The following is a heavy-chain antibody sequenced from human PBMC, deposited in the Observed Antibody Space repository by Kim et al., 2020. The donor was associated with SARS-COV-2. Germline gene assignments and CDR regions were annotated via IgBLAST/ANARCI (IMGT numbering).Heavy chain of an antibody. Sequence: GGSLRLSCAASGFTVSSNYMSWVRQAPGKWLEWVSVIYSGGSTYYADSVKGRFTISRDNSKNTLYLQMNSLRAEDTAVYYCARGGVVVVPAAMNYYYYGMDVWGQGTTVTVSS. D-gene: IGHD2-2*01. CDR2: IYSGGST. V-gene: IGHV3-53*01. CDR1: GFTVSSNY. CDR3: ARGGVVVVPAAMNYYYYGMDV. J-gene: IGHJ6*02.